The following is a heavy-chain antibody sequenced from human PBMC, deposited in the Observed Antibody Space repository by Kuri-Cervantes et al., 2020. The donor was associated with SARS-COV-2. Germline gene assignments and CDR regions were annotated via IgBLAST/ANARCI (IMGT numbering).Heavy chain of an antibody. Sequence: GESLKISCVASGFTFSDYYMSWIRQAPGKGLEWVSYISSSGSTIYYADSVKGQFTISRDNAKNSLYLQMNSLRAEDTAVYYCARDLVGYSGYDYWGQGTLVTVSS. CDR3: ARDLVGYSGYDY. J-gene: IGHJ4*02. CDR2: ISSSGSTI. V-gene: IGHV3-11*04. D-gene: IGHD5-12*01. CDR1: GFTFSDYY.